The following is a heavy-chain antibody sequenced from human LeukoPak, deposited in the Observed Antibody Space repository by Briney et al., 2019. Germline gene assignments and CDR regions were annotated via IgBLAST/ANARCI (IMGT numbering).Heavy chain of an antibody. D-gene: IGHD3-22*01. CDR2: ISDSGGRT. Sequence: GGSLRLSCAVSGITLSNYGMSWVRQTPGKGLEWVAGISDSGGRTNYADSVKGRFNISRDNPKNTLYLQMNSLRAEDTAVYFCAKRGVVIRVILVGFHKEAQYFDSWGQGALVTVSS. V-gene: IGHV3-23*01. J-gene: IGHJ4*02. CDR3: AKRGVVIRVILVGFHKEAQYFDS. CDR1: GITLSNYG.